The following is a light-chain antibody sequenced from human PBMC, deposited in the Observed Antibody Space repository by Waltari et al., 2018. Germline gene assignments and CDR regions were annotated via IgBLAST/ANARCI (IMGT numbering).Light chain of an antibody. Sequence: QSALTPPASVSGSPGQSITIPCTGTSSDVGGYNFVSWYQQHPGKAPKLMIYDVSKRPSGVSSRFSGSKSGNTASLTNSGLQAEDEADYYCSSYTSSTTWVFGGGTKLTVL. CDR3: SSYTSSTTWV. J-gene: IGLJ3*02. V-gene: IGLV2-14*03. CDR1: SSDVGGYNF. CDR2: DVS.